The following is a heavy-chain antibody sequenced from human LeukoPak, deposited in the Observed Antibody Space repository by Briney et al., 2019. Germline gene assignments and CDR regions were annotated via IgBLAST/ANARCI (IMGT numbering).Heavy chain of an antibody. V-gene: IGHV4-59*08. Sequence: PSETLSLTCTVSGGSISSYYWSWIRQPPGKGLEWIGYIYYSGSTNYNPSLKSRVTISVDTSKNQFSLKLSSVTAADTAVYYCASHWIRGPFDYWGQGTLVTVSS. CDR1: GGSISSYY. CDR3: ASHWIRGPFDY. CDR2: IYYSGST. J-gene: IGHJ4*02. D-gene: IGHD3-10*01.